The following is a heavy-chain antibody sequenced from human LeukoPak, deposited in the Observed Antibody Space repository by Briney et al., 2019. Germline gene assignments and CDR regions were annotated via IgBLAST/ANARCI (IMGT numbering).Heavy chain of an antibody. CDR1: GYTFTSYD. CDR3: ARGFSSGWYGAFDI. CDR2: INPNSGGT. J-gene: IGHJ3*02. Sequence: ASVKVSCKASGYTFTSYDINWVRQAPGQGLEWMGWINPNSGGTNYAQKFQGRVTMTRDTSISTAYMELSRLRSDDTAVYYCARGFSSGWYGAFDIWGQGTMVTVSS. D-gene: IGHD6-19*01. V-gene: IGHV1-2*02.